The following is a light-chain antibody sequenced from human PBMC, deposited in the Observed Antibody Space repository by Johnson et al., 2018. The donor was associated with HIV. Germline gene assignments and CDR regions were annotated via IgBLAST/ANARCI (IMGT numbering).Light chain of an antibody. J-gene: IGLJ1*01. Sequence: QSVLTQPPSVSAAPGQKVTISCSGSSSNIGNNYVSWYQQPPGTAPKLLIYENNKRPSGIPDRFSGSKSGTSATLGITGLQTGDEADYYCGTWDSSLSACYVFGTGTKVTVL. CDR1: SSNIGNNY. CDR2: ENN. CDR3: GTWDSSLSACYV. V-gene: IGLV1-51*02.